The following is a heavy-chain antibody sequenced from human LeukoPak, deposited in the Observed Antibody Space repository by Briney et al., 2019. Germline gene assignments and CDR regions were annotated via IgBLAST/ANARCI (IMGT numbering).Heavy chain of an antibody. J-gene: IGHJ3*02. CDR1: GGSISSGSYY. D-gene: IGHD5-24*01. CDR2: IYTGGST. Sequence: SETLSLTCTVSGGSISSGSYYWSWIRQPAGKGQEWIGRIYTGGSTNYNPSLKSRVTISVDTSKNQFSLKLSSVTAADTAVYYCAKGRDGYNRDAFDIWGQGTMVTVSS. CDR3: AKGRDGYNRDAFDI. V-gene: IGHV4-61*02.